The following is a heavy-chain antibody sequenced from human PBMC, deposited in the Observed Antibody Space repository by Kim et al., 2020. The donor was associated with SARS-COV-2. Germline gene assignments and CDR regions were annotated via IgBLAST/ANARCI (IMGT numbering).Heavy chain of an antibody. CDR3: ARGGVGYGSGSYASMDV. J-gene: IGHJ6*02. D-gene: IGHD3-10*01. Sequence: VKGRFTISRENAKNSLYLQMNSLRAGDTAVYYCARGGVGYGSGSYASMDVWGQGTTVTVSS. V-gene: IGHV3-13*01.